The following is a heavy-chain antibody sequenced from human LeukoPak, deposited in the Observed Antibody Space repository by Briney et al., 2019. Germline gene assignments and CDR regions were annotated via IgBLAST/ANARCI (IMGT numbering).Heavy chain of an antibody. CDR1: GYTFTSYG. D-gene: IGHD3-16*01. J-gene: IGHJ4*02. V-gene: IGHV1-18*01. CDR3: ARDWGSTKVITDY. CDR2: INPNNGNT. Sequence: ASVNVSCKASGYTFTSYGISWVRPAPGQGLEWMGRINPNNGNTQYAQNLQDRVTMSTDTPTNTAYMEVRSLTSDDTAIYYCARDWGSTKVITDYWGQGTLVTVSS.